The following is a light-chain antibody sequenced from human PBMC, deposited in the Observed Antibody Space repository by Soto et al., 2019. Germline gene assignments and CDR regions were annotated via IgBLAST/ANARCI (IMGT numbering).Light chain of an antibody. J-gene: IGKJ3*01. CDR3: QQRSNWPPIFT. Sequence: EIVLTQSPATLSLSPGERATLSCRASQSVSSYLAWYQQKPGQAPRLLIYDASNRATGIPARFSGSGSGTDFTLTISSLEPEDFELSSCQQRSNWPPIFTFGPGTKVDIK. CDR1: QSVSSY. V-gene: IGKV3-11*01. CDR2: DAS.